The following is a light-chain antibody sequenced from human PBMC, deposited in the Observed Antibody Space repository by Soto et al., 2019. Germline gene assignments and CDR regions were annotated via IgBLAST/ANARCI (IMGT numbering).Light chain of an antibody. V-gene: IGKV3-15*01. CDR3: QQYSYLLS. CDR2: GAS. Sequence: EIVMTQSPATLSVSPGERATLSCRASQSVSSNLVWYQQKPGQAPRLLIYGASTRATGIPARFSGSGSGTEFALTISSLQSEDFPVYYCQQYSYLLSFGGGTRVEIK. CDR1: QSVSSN. J-gene: IGKJ4*01.